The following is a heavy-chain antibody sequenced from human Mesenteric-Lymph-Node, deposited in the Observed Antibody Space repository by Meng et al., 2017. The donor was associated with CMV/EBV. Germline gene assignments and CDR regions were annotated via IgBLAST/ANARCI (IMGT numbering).Heavy chain of an antibody. CDR2: IYGGGST. J-gene: IGHJ4*02. CDR1: GFTISGNY. V-gene: IGHV3-53*01. Sequence: GGSLRLSCVVSGFTISGNYMAWVRQAPGKGLEWVSIIYGGGSTHYADSVRGRFTISRDNSKNTLYLQMNNLRGDDTAIYYCARVPPARDDYFDYWGQGTLVTVSS. D-gene: IGHD2-2*01. CDR3: ARVPPARDDYFDY.